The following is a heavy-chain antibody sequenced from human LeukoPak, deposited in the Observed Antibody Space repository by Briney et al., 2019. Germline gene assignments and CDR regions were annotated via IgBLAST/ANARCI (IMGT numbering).Heavy chain of an antibody. J-gene: IGHJ4*02. CDR2: IRYDGSNK. CDR3: AKDFWSGYYTAPVFDY. D-gene: IGHD3-3*01. Sequence: GGSLRLSCAASGFTFDQYGMHWVRQAPGKGLEWVAFIRYDGSNKYYADSVKGRFTISRDNSKNTLYLQMNSLRAEDTAVYYCAKDFWSGYYTAPVFDYWGQGTLVTVSS. V-gene: IGHV3-30*02. CDR1: GFTFDQYG.